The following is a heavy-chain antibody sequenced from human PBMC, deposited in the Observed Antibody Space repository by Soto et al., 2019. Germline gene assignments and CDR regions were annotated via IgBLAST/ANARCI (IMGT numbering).Heavy chain of an antibody. D-gene: IGHD5-18*01. V-gene: IGHV3-21*04. CDR1: GFTFSSYS. Sequence: RLSCAASGFTFSSYSMNWVRQAPGKGLEWVSSISSSSSYIYYADSVKGRFTISRDNSKNTLYLQMNSLRAEDTAVYYCAKGGLNVDTAMITFYYYGMDVWGQGTTVTVSS. CDR3: AKGGLNVDTAMITFYYYGMDV. CDR2: ISSSSSYI. J-gene: IGHJ6*02.